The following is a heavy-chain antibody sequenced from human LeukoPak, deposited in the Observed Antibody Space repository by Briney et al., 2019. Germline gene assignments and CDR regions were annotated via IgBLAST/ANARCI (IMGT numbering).Heavy chain of an antibody. V-gene: IGHV3-23*01. CDR3: AKSYGDYLGYFDS. Sequence: GGSLRLSCAPSGFTFSSCAMRWVRQAPGKGLEWVSDISDGGGSTNYADSVKGRFTISRDKSKNTLFLQMNSLKAEDTAVYYCAKSYGDYLGYFDSWGQGTLVTVSS. CDR1: GFTFSSCA. J-gene: IGHJ4*02. CDR2: ISDGGGST. D-gene: IGHD4-17*01.